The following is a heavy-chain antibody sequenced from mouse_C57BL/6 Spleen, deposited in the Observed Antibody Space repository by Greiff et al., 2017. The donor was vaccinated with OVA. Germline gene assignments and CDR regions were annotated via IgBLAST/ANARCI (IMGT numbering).Heavy chain of an antibody. V-gene: IGHV5-6*01. CDR1: GFTFSSYG. Sequence: EVKLVESGGDLVKPGGSLKLSCAASGFTFSSYGMSWVRQTPDKRLEWVATISSGGSYTYYPDSVKGRFTISRDNAKNTLYLQMSSLKSEDTAMYYCAGQDDGSSWYFDVWGTGTTVTVSS. CDR2: ISSGGSYT. J-gene: IGHJ1*03. D-gene: IGHD1-1*01. CDR3: AGQDDGSSWYFDV.